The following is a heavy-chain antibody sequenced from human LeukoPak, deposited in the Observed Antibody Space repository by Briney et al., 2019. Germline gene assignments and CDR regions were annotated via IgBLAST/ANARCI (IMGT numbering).Heavy chain of an antibody. CDR3: ARELDSSGYYPPFDY. CDR2: INPSGGST. J-gene: IGHJ4*02. CDR1: GYTFTSYY. Sequence: ASVKVSCKASGYTFTSYYMHWVRQAPGQGLEWMGIINPSGGSTSYAQKFQGRVTMTRDTSTSTVYMELSSLRSEDTAVYYCARELDSSGYYPPFDYWGQGTLVTVPS. V-gene: IGHV1-46*01. D-gene: IGHD3-22*01.